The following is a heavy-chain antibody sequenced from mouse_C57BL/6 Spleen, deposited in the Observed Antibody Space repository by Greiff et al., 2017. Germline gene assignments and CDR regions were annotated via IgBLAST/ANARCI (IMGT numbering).Heavy chain of an antibody. CDR1: GYTFTSYW. J-gene: IGHJ2*01. V-gene: IGHV1-55*01. Sequence: QVQLQQPGAELVKPGASVKMSCKASGYTFTSYWITWVKQRPGQGLEWIGDIYPGSGSTNYTEKFKSKATLTVDTSSSTAYMQLSSLTSEDSAVYYCAREGDYDYDWNYYFDYWGQGTTLTVSS. CDR3: AREGDYDYDWNYYFDY. CDR2: IYPGSGST. D-gene: IGHD2-4*01.